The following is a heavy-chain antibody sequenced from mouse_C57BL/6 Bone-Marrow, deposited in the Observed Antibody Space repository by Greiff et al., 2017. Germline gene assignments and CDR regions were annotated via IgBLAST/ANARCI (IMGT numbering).Heavy chain of an antibody. CDR3: ARREYYGNYLFAY. CDR1: GYTFTSYW. J-gene: IGHJ3*01. D-gene: IGHD2-1*01. V-gene: IGHV1-61*01. Sequence: QVQLQQSGAELVRPGSSVKLSCKASGYTFTSYWMDWVKQRPGQGLEWIGNIYPSDSETHYNQKFKDKATLTVDKSSSTAYMQLSSLTSEDSAVYYCARREYYGNYLFAYWGQGTLVTVSA. CDR2: IYPSDSET.